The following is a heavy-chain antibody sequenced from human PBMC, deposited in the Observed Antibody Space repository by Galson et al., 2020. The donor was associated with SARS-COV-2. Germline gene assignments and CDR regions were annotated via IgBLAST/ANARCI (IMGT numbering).Heavy chain of an antibody. Sequence: GESLKISCAASGFTFSSYGMHWVRQAPGKGLEWVAVISYDGSNKYYADSVKGRFTISRDNSKNTLYLQMNSLRAEDTAVYYCAKNYDAYYFDYWGQGTLVTVSS. D-gene: IGHD1-7*01. CDR1: GFTFSSYG. V-gene: IGHV3-30*18. CDR3: AKNYDAYYFDY. J-gene: IGHJ4*02. CDR2: ISYDGSNK.